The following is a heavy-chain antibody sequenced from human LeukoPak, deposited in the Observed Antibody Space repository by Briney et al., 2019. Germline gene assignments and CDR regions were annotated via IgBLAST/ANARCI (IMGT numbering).Heavy chain of an antibody. Sequence: GGSLRLSCAASGFTVSSNYMSWVRQAPGKGLEWVSVIYSGGSTYYADSVKGRFTISRDNSKNTLYFQMNSLRAEDTAVYCCARVACGGDCYIYYYYYMDVWGKGTTVTVSS. CDR2: IYSGGST. J-gene: IGHJ6*03. CDR3: ARVACGGDCYIYYYYYMDV. CDR1: GFTVSSNY. V-gene: IGHV3-53*01. D-gene: IGHD2-21*01.